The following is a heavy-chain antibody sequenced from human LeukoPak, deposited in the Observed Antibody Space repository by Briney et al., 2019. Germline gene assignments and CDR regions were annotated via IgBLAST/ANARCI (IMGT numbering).Heavy chain of an antibody. CDR2: IYPDDSDT. J-gene: IGHJ3*02. CDR3: ARAYGDAYDAFDI. D-gene: IGHD4-17*01. Sequence: GESLKISCKGSGYSFTSYWIAWVRQMPGKGLECMGIIYPDDSDTRYSPSFQGQVTISADKSIYTAYLQWSSLKASDTAMYYCARAYGDAYDAFDIWGQGTMVAVSS. CDR1: GYSFTSYW. V-gene: IGHV5-51*01.